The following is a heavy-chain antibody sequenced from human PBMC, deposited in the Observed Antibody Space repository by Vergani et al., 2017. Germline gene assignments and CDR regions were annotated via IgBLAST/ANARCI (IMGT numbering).Heavy chain of an antibody. CDR3: ARLYGRDSSGSKYFDY. Sequence: EVQLVQSGAEVKKPGESLKISCQISGYSFTNYWIGWVRQMPGKGLEWGGIIPPADSDTRHSPSFQGQVTISVDKSISTAYLQRSSLRASDSAMYYCARLYGRDSSGSKYFDYWGQGTLVTVSS. V-gene: IGHV5-51*01. D-gene: IGHD3-22*01. CDR1: GYSFTNYW. CDR2: IPPADSDT. J-gene: IGHJ4*02.